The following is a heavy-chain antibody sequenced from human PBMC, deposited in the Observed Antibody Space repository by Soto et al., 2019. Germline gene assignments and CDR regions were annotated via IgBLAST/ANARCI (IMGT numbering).Heavy chain of an antibody. J-gene: IGHJ4*02. CDR2: ISSSSSTI. D-gene: IGHD1-26*01. CDR3: ARDGVGGTRFFGQLDY. V-gene: IGHV3-48*01. Sequence: PGGSLELSCAASGFTFXSYVVDWVRQAPGKGLEWVSYISSSSSTIYYADSVKGRFTISRDNAKNSLYLQMNSLRAEDTAVYYCARDGVGGTRFFGQLDYWGQGAQVTVSS. CDR1: GFTFXSYV.